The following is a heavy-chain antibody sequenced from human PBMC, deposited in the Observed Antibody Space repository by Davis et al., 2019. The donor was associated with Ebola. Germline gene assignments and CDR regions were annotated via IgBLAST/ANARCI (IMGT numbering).Heavy chain of an antibody. CDR1: GNSFSSHW. Sequence: PGGSLRLSCQDSGNSFSSHWIGWVRQMPGKGLEWMGRIDPSDSYTNYSPSFQGHVTISADKSISTAYLQWSSLKASDTAMYYCARHAAAEIAAAYEYYFDYWGQGTLVTVSS. V-gene: IGHV5-10-1*01. CDR2: IDPSDSYT. CDR3: ARHAAAEIAAAYEYYFDY. D-gene: IGHD6-13*01. J-gene: IGHJ4*02.